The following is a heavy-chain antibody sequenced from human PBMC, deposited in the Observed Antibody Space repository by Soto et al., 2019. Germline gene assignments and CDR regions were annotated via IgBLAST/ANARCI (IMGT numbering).Heavy chain of an antibody. J-gene: IGHJ4*02. Sequence: AGGSLRLSCTASGFTFGDYAMSWFRQAPGKGLEWVGFIRSKAYGGTTEYAASVKGRFTISRDDSKSTAYLQMNSLKTEDTAVYYCTSAVDTAMVFDYWGQGTLVTVSS. CDR2: IRSKAYGGTT. CDR3: TSAVDTAMVFDY. D-gene: IGHD5-18*01. CDR1: GFTFGDYA. V-gene: IGHV3-49*03.